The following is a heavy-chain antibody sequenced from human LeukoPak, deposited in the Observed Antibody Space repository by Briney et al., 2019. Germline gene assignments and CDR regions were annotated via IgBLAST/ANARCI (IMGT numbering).Heavy chain of an antibody. CDR1: GYTFTSYG. CDR2: ISAYNGNT. J-gene: IGHJ4*02. V-gene: IGHV1-18*01. D-gene: IGHD3-10*01. Sequence: GASVKVSCKASGYTFTSYGISWVRQAPGQGLEWMGWISAYNGNTNYAQMLQGRVTMTTDTSTSTAYMELRSLRSDDTAVYYCARAVWFGELFRVFDYWGQGTLVTVSS. CDR3: ARAVWFGELFRVFDY.